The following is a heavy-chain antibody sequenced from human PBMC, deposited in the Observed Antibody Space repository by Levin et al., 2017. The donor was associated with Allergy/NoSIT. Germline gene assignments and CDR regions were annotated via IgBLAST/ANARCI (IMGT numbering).Heavy chain of an antibody. CDR3: AREEWEESYYYYGMDV. CDR1: GFTFSSYG. J-gene: IGHJ6*02. V-gene: IGHV3-33*01. CDR2: IWYDGSNK. Sequence: PGGSLRLSCAASGFTFSSYGMHWVRQAPGKGLEWVAVIWYDGSNKYYADSVKGRFTISRDNSKNTLYLQMNSLRAEDTAVYYCAREEWEESYYYYGMDVWGQGTTVTVSS. D-gene: IGHD1-26*01.